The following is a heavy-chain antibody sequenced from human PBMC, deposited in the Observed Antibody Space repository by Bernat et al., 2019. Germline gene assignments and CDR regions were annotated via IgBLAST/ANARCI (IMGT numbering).Heavy chain of an antibody. CDR3: ARTQIAAAGTWYFDY. V-gene: IGHV3-30-3*01. Sequence: QVQLVESGGGVVQPGRSLRLSCAASGFSFSNYAMHWIRQAPGKGLEWVTVISYDGSNKYYADSVKGRFTISRDNSKNTLYLQMNSLRAEDTAVYYCARTQIAAAGTWYFDYWGQGTLVTVSS. CDR2: ISYDGSNK. D-gene: IGHD6-13*01. CDR1: GFSFSNYA. J-gene: IGHJ4*02.